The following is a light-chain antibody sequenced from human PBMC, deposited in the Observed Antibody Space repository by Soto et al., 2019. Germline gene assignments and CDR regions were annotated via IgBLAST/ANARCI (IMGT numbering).Light chain of an antibody. CDR3: QQYGSSRT. Sequence: EIVMTQSPATLSVSPGERATLSCRASQSVSSNLAWYQQKPGQAPSLLIYDISARATGIPTRFSGSGSGTEFTLTISSLQSEDFAVYFCQQYGSSRTFGQGTKVDI. J-gene: IGKJ1*01. CDR1: QSVSSN. CDR2: DIS. V-gene: IGKV3D-15*01.